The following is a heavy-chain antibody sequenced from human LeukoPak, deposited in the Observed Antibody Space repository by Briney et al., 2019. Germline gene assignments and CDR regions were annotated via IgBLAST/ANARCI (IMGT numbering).Heavy chain of an antibody. Sequence: GGSLRLSCAASGFTFSTYSMNWVRQAPGKGLEWVSSISSTSSYIYYADSLKGRFTISRDNAKNSLYLQMDSLRAEDTAVYYCARGYCSGGSCYPCDYWGQGTLVTVSS. V-gene: IGHV3-21*01. CDR1: GFTFSTYS. D-gene: IGHD2-15*01. J-gene: IGHJ4*02. CDR2: ISSTSSYI. CDR3: ARGYCSGGSCYPCDY.